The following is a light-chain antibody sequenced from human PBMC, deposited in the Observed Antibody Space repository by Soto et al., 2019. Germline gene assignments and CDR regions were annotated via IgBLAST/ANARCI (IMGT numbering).Light chain of an antibody. V-gene: IGLV2-14*01. CDR3: TSYTDNLPPYV. Sequence: QSVLTQPASGSGSPGQSISISFTGTRNDVGGYNYVSWYQQHPGKAPKLIIYDVTKRPSGVSTRFSGSKSGNTASLTISGLQPEDEADYYCTSYTDNLPPYVSGTGTKLTDL. J-gene: IGLJ1*01. CDR1: RNDVGGYNY. CDR2: DVT.